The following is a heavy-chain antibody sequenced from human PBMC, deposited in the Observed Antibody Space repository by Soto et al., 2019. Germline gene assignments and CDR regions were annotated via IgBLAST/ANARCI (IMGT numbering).Heavy chain of an antibody. CDR2: IYYSGST. D-gene: IGHD3-10*01. CDR1: GGSISSGGYY. CDR3: ARGGRITMVRRNNWFDP. Sequence: PSETLSLTCTVSGGSISSGGYYWSWVRQHPGKGLEWIGYIYYSGSTYYNPSLKSRVTISVDTSKNQFSLKLSSVTAADTAVYYCARGGRITMVRRNNWFDPWGQGTLVTVSS. J-gene: IGHJ5*02. V-gene: IGHV4-31*02.